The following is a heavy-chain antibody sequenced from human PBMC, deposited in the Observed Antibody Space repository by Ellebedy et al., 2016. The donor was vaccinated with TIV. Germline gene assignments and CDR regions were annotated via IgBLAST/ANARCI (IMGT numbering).Heavy chain of an antibody. CDR2: MNPNSGNT. V-gene: IGHV1-8*01. D-gene: IGHD3-10*01. CDR1: GYTFTSYD. J-gene: IGHJ6*02. CDR3: ATSSSGSYYNYYYGMDV. Sequence: ASVKVSXXASGYTFTSYDINWVRQATGQGLEWMGWMNPNSGNTGYAQKFQGRVTMARNTSISTVYMDLSSLRSEDTAVYYCATSSSGSYYNYYYGMDVWGQGTTVTVSS.